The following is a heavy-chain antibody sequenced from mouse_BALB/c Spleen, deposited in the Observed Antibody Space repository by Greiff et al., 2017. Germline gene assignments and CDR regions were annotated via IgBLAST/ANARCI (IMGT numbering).Heavy chain of an antibody. Sequence: DVKLQESGTVLARPGASVKMSCKASGYTFTSYWMHWVKQRPGQGLEWIGAIYPGNSDTSYNQKFKGKAKLTAVTSTSTAYMELSSLTNEDPAVYYCTRVGWDGDYAMDDWGQGTSVTVSS. CDR1: GYTFTSYW. J-gene: IGHJ4*01. CDR2: IYPGNSDT. D-gene: IGHD4-1*01. V-gene: IGHV1-5*01. CDR3: TRVGWDGDYAMDD.